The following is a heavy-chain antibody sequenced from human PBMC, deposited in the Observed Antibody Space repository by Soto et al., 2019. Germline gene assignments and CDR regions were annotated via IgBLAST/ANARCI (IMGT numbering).Heavy chain of an antibody. V-gene: IGHV1-8*01. D-gene: IGHD5-12*01. CDR2: MSPNSGNT. J-gene: IGHJ4*02. CDR1: GYTFSRYD. CDR3: ARGDGFSGYHFLVS. Sequence: QVQLLQAGAEVKKPGAAVKVSCKTSGYTFSRYDINWVRQAPGQGLEWMGRMSPNSGNTASAQRFQGRLTMTRDTSATTAYMELISLKSEDTAVNYCARGDGFSGYHFLVSWGQGTLVTVSS.